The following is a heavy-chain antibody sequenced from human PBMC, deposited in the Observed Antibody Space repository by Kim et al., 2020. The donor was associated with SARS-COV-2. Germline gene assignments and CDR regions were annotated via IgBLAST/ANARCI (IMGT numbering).Heavy chain of an antibody. CDR1: GDSVSSNSAA. CDR3: ARDRVTQPQARYSSSWLFAFDI. V-gene: IGHV6-1*01. D-gene: IGHD6-13*01. CDR2: TYYRSKWYN. Sequence: SQTLSLTCAISGDSVSSNSAAWNWIRQSPSRGLEWLGRTYYRSKWYNDYAVSVKSRITINPDTSKNQFSLQLNSVTPEDTAVYYCARDRVTQPQARYSSSWLFAFDIWGQGTMVTVSS. J-gene: IGHJ3*02.